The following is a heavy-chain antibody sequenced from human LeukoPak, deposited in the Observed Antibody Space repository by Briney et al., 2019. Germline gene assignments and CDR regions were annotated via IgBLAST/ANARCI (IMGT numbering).Heavy chain of an antibody. D-gene: IGHD4-11*01. CDR3: VRDYSNFVQGD. CDR2: IYSGGET. CDR1: GDSISSSHYY. Sequence: SETLSLTCTVSGDSISSSHYYWGWIRQTPGTGLEWIGSIYSGGETHYNPSLNSRVTIFLDTSKNRFSLNLISVTATDTAVYYCVRDYSNFVQGDWGQGTLVTVSS. V-gene: IGHV4-39*02. J-gene: IGHJ4*02.